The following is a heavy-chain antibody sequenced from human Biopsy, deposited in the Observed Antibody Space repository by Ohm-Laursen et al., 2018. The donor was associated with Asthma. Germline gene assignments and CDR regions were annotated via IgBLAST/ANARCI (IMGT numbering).Heavy chain of an antibody. V-gene: IGHV1-69*04. CDR3: ARSYDTDSYPVLVLDY. CDR2: ILTKFDIT. CDR1: GGTFSNFA. D-gene: IGHD3-22*01. Sequence: SSVKVSCKAPGGTFSNFAFSWVRQAPGHGLEWMGTILTKFDITSYAEKFQGRVTITADKSTSTTHMELSRLRSEDAAVYYCARSYDTDSYPVLVLDYWGQGTLVTVSS. J-gene: IGHJ4*02.